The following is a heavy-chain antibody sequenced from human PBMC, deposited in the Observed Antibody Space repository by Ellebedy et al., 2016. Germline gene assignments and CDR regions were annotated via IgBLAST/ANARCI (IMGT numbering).Heavy chain of an antibody. J-gene: IGHJ4*02. CDR2: IYPGDSDT. Sequence: GESLKISXKGSGYSFTSYWIGWVRQMPGEGLEWMGIIYPGDSDTRYSPSFQGQVTISADKSISTAYLQWSSLKASDTAMYYCARRSRSYYDSSGPSDYWGQGTLVTVSS. V-gene: IGHV5-51*01. CDR1: GYSFTSYW. CDR3: ARRSRSYYDSSGPSDY. D-gene: IGHD3-22*01.